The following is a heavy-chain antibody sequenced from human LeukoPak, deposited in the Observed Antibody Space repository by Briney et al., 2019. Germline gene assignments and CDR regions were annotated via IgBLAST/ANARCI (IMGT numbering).Heavy chain of an antibody. V-gene: IGHV3-21*01. CDR3: ARDVGACSGGSCYMPPDYYDSSGTLYYFDY. J-gene: IGHJ4*02. CDR2: ISSSSSYI. CDR1: GFTFSSYS. Sequence: GGSLGLSCAASGFTFSSYSMNWVRQAPGKGLEWVSSISSSSSYIYYADSVKGRFTISRDNAKNSLYLQMNSLRAEDTAVYYCARDVGACSGGSCYMPPDYYDSSGTLYYFDYWGQGTLVTVSS. D-gene: IGHD2-15*01.